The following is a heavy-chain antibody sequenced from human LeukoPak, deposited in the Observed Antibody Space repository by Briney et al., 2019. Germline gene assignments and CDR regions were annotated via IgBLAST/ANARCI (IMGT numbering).Heavy chain of an antibody. D-gene: IGHD5-24*01. Sequence: PSQTLSLTCTVSGGSTSCGDYYWSWIRQHPGTGLEWIGYIYYSGSTYYNPSLRSRLTISIDTSKNQFSLKLTSVTAADTAVYYCARVKRFGDYLDYWGQGTLVTVSS. CDR3: ARVKRFGDYLDY. V-gene: IGHV4-31*03. J-gene: IGHJ4*02. CDR1: GGSTSCGDYY. CDR2: IYYSGST.